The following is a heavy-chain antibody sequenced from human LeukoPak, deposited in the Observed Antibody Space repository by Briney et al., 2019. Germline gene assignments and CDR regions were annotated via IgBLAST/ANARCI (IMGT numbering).Heavy chain of an antibody. CDR1: GFTFSSYA. CDR2: ISSSSSYI. J-gene: IGHJ1*01. CDR3: ARGYDSSGYSSLHH. D-gene: IGHD3-22*01. Sequence: GGSLRLSCAASGFTFSSYAMSWVRQAPGKGLEWVSSISSSSSYIYYADSVKGRFTITRDNAKNSLYLQMNSLRAEDTAVYYCARGYDSSGYSSLHHWGQGTLVTVSS. V-gene: IGHV3-21*01.